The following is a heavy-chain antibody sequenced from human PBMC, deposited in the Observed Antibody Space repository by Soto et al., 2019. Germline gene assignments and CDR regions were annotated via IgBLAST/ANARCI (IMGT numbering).Heavy chain of an antibody. J-gene: IGHJ4*02. D-gene: IGHD6-13*01. CDR3: AKDAIAAALYYFDY. CDR2: ISYDGSNK. CDR1: GFTFSSYG. Sequence: PGGSLRLSCAASGFTFSSYGMHWVRQAPGKGLEWVAVISYDGSNKYYADSVKGRFTISRDNSKNTLYLQMNSLRAEDTAVYYCAKDAIAAALYYFDYWGQGTLVTVSS. V-gene: IGHV3-30*18.